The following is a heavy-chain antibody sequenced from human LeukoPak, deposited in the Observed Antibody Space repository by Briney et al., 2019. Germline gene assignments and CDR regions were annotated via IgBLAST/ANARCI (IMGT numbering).Heavy chain of an antibody. D-gene: IGHD1-7*01. V-gene: IGHV1-69*06. CDR3: ARDYNWNFANSSPFDY. J-gene: IGHJ4*02. CDR2: IIPAFGTA. CDR1: GDTPHSHA. Sequence: GASVTVSCKSSGDTPHSHAISWVRQAPGQGLEGMGRIIPAFGTANYAQKFQGRVTITADKSTRTAYMEMSSLRSEDTAVYYCARDYNWNFANSSPFDYWGQGTLVTVSS.